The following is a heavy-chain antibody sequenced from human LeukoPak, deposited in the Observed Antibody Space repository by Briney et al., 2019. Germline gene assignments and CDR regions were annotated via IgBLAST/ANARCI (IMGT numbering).Heavy chain of an antibody. CDR2: ISGSGGST. V-gene: IGHV3-23*01. CDR3: ANFRDYYYYYMDV. Sequence: GGSLRLSCAASGFTFSSYAMSCVRQAPGKGLEWVSAISGSGGSTYYADSVKGRFTISRDNSKNTLYLQMNSLRAEDTAVYYCANFRDYYYYYMDVWGKGTTFTVSS. CDR1: GFTFSSYA. J-gene: IGHJ6*03.